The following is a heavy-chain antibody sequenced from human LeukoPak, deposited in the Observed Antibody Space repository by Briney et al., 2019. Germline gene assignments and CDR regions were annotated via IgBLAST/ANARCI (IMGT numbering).Heavy chain of an antibody. Sequence: PGGSLRLSCAASGFTFSSYGMHWVRQAPGKGLEWVAFIRYDGSNKYYADSVKGRFTISRDNSKNTLYLQMNSLRAEDTAVYYCAKSQWNSGYDYTDWFDPWGQGTLVTVSS. CDR2: IRYDGSNK. D-gene: IGHD5-12*01. CDR3: AKSQWNSGYDYTDWFDP. CDR1: GFTFSSYG. J-gene: IGHJ5*02. V-gene: IGHV3-30*02.